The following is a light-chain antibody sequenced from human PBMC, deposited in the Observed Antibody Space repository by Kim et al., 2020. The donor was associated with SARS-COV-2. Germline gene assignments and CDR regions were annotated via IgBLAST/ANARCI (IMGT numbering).Light chain of an antibody. CDR3: LQHDNYPLT. V-gene: IGKV1-17*03. Sequence: DIQMTQSQSAMSASVGDRVTITCRASQGISNHLAWFQLKPGKVPKRLIYAASSLQSGIPSRFSGSGSGTEFTLTISSLQAEDSATYCCLQHDNYPLTFGGGTKVEIK. CDR1: QGISNH. CDR2: AAS. J-gene: IGKJ4*01.